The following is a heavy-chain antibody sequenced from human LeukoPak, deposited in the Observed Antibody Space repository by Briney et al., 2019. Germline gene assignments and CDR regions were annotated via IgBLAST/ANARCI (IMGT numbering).Heavy chain of an antibody. CDR1: GFTFSDYY. CDR2: ISSSSSYT. CDR3: ARDVRRVVAYCGGDCPTWFAP. Sequence: GGSLRLSCAASGFTFSDYYMSWIRQAPGKGLEWVSYISSSSSYTNYADSVKGRFTISRDNAKNSLYLQMNSLRAEDTAVYYCARDVRRVVAYCGGDCPTWFAPWGQETLVTVSS. D-gene: IGHD2-21*02. V-gene: IGHV3-11*06. J-gene: IGHJ5*02.